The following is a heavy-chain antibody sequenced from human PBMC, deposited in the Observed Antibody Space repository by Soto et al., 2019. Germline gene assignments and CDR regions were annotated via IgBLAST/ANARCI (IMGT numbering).Heavy chain of an antibody. CDR1: GFTFDDSA. D-gene: IGHD2-8*01. CDR3: ARDRGYCTNGVCPSSFYGMDV. J-gene: IGHJ6*02. CDR2: ISWNGGNM. Sequence: GGSLRLSCVVSGFTFDDSAMHWVRQAPGKGLEWVSGISWNGGNMDYADSVKGRFTISRDNSKNTLYLQMNSLRAEDTAVYYCARDRGYCTNGVCPSSFYGMDVWGQGTTVTVSS. V-gene: IGHV3-9*01.